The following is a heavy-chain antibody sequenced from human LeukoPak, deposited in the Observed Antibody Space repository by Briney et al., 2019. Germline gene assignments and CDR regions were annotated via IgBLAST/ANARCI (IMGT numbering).Heavy chain of an antibody. CDR1: GGSFSSYA. Sequence: ASVKVSCKASGGSFSSYAISWVRQAPGQGLEWMGWISAYNGNTNYAQKLQGRVTMTTDTSTSTAYMELRSLRSDDTAVYYCARDSGRWGAREDYWGQGTLVTVSS. D-gene: IGHD1-26*01. CDR3: ARDSGRWGAREDY. J-gene: IGHJ4*02. CDR2: ISAYNGNT. V-gene: IGHV1-18*01.